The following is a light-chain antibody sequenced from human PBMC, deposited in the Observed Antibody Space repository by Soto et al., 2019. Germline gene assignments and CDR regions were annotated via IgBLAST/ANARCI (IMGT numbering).Light chain of an antibody. CDR2: EGS. Sequence: QSVLTQPASVSGSPGQSITISCTGTSSDVGSYNLVSWYQQHPGKAPKLMIYEGSKRPSGVSDRFYGSKSGNTASLTISGIQAEDEADYYCCSYAGTSTYVFGTGTKVTVL. CDR1: SSDVGSYNL. V-gene: IGLV2-23*01. CDR3: CSYAGTSTYV. J-gene: IGLJ1*01.